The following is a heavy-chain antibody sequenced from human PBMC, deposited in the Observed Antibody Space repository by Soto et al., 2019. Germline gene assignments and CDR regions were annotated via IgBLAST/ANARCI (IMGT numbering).Heavy chain of an antibody. J-gene: IGHJ4*02. V-gene: IGHV1-46*01. CDR3: ARDESTYYYDSSGSAGVDY. CDR1: GYTFASYY. Sequence: ASVKVSCKASGYTFASYYMHWVRQAPGQGLEWMGRMNPSGGNTSYAQKFQGRVTMTRDTSTSTAYMELSSLRSEDTAVYYCARDESTYYYDSSGSAGVDYWGQGTLVTVSS. CDR2: MNPSGGNT. D-gene: IGHD3-22*01.